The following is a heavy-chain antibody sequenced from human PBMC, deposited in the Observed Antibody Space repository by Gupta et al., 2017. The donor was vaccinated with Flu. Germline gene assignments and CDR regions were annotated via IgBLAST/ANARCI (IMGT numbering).Heavy chain of an antibody. Sequence: EVQLVESGGGLVQPGGSLRLSCAASGFTFSSYWMHWVRQAPGKGLVWVSRINSDGSSTSYADSVKGRFTISRDNAKNTLYLQMNSLRAEDTAVYYCARVARTAVAAYYFDYWGQGTLVTVSS. CDR1: GFTFSSYW. D-gene: IGHD6-19*01. CDR3: ARVARTAVAAYYFDY. J-gene: IGHJ4*02. V-gene: IGHV3-74*01. CDR2: INSDGSST.